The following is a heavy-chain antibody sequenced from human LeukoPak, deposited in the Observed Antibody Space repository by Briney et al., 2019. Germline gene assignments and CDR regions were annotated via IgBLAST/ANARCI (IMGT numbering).Heavy chain of an antibody. CDR3: ARDLSSTSNWEFDY. J-gene: IGHJ4*02. Sequence: ASVKVSCKASGYTFTDSFIHRVRQAPGQGPEWMGRMNGNSGVTMYAQTLQDRVSMTRDTSISTAYMELSRLTSDDTAVYYCARDLSSTSNWEFDYWGQGTLVTVSS. V-gene: IGHV1-2*06. D-gene: IGHD7-27*01. CDR2: MNGNSGVT. CDR1: GYTFTDSF.